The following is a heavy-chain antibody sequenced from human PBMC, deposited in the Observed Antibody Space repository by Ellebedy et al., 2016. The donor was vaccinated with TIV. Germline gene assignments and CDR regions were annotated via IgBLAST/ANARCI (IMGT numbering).Heavy chain of an antibody. J-gene: IGHJ4*02. CDR3: ARGGDILTGYYNY. V-gene: IGHV1-2*02. CDR1: GYTFTGYY. Sequence: ASVKVFCKASGYTFTGYYMHWVRQAPGQGLEWMGWVKPNSGGTNFAQKFQGRVTMTRDTSISTAYMELSRLRSDDTAVYYCARGGDILTGYYNYWGQGTLVTVSS. D-gene: IGHD3-9*01. CDR2: VKPNSGGT.